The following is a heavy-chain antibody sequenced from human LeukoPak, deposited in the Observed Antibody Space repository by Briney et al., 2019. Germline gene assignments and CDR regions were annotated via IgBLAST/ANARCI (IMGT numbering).Heavy chain of an antibody. CDR3: AREVVSSTMVRGVTVYGMDV. CDR2: ISPDSGST. CDR1: GYTFSDHH. Sequence: ASVKVSCKASGYTFSDHHMHWVRQAPGQGLEWMGKISPDSGSTTYAQNFQDRVTMTRDTSISTAYMELSRLRSDDTAVYYCAREVVSSTMVRGVTVYGMDVWGQGTTVTVSS. J-gene: IGHJ6*02. V-gene: IGHV1-46*01. D-gene: IGHD3-10*01.